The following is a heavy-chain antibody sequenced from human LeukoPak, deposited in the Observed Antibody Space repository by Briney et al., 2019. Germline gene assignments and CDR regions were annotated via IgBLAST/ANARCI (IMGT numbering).Heavy chain of an antibody. Sequence: SETLSLTCTVSGGSISSSSYYWGWIRQPPGKGLEWIGSIYYSGSTYYNPSLKSRVTISVDTSKNQFSLKLSAVTAADTAVYYCARDKGWYYFDYWGQGTLVTVSS. CDR3: ARDKGWYYFDY. CDR1: GGSISSSSYY. CDR2: IYYSGST. J-gene: IGHJ4*02. V-gene: IGHV4-39*07. D-gene: IGHD6-19*01.